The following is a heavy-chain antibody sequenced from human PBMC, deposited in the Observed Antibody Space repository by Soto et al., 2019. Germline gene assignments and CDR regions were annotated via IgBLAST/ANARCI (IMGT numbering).Heavy chain of an antibody. Sequence: QVQLVESGGGVVQPGRSLRLSCAASGFTFSSYAMHWVRQAPGKGLEWVAVISYDGSNKYYADSVKGRFTISRDNSKNTLYLQMNGVRAEDAAVYYCARDGWVVAATPRVTACDYWGQGTLVTVSS. J-gene: IGHJ4*02. CDR2: ISYDGSNK. CDR3: ARDGWVVAATPRVTACDY. CDR1: GFTFSSYA. D-gene: IGHD2-15*01. V-gene: IGHV3-30-3*01.